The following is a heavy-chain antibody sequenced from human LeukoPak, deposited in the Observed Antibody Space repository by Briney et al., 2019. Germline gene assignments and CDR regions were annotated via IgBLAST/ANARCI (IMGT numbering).Heavy chain of an antibody. CDR2: ISGSGGST. J-gene: IGHJ4*02. CDR3: AKYMDTTMVILFDY. CDR1: GFTFSSYS. Sequence: GGSLRLSCAASGFTFSSYSMNWVRQAPGKGLEWVSAISGSGGSTYYADSVKGRFSISRDNSKNTLYLQMNSLRAEDTAVYYCAKYMDTTMVILFDYWGQGTLVTVSS. V-gene: IGHV3-23*01. D-gene: IGHD5-18*01.